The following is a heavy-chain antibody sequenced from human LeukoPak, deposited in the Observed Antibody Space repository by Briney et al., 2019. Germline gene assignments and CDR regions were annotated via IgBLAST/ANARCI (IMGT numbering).Heavy chain of an antibody. CDR1: GFTFSSDA. CDR2: ISGGGGST. Sequence: PGGSLRLSCAASGFTFSSDAMSWVRQAPGKGREWVSAISGGGGSTYYADSVKGRFTISRDNSKNTLYLQMNSLRAEDTAVYYCAKDVAVAVVFRFDPWGQGTLVTVSS. CDR3: AKDVAVAVVFRFDP. J-gene: IGHJ5*02. V-gene: IGHV3-23*01. D-gene: IGHD6-19*01.